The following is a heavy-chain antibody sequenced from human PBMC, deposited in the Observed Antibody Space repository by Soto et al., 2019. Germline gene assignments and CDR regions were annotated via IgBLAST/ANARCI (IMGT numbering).Heavy chain of an antibody. CDR3: ATYCTNGVCYWGDAFDI. Sequence: SETLSLTCTVSGGSISSGGYYWSWIRQHPGKGLEWIGYIYYSGSTYYNPSLKSRVTISVDTSKNQFSLKLSSVTAADTAVYYCATYCTNGVCYWGDAFDIWGQGTMVTVSS. CDR2: IYYSGST. D-gene: IGHD2-8*01. CDR1: GGSISSGGYY. V-gene: IGHV4-31*03. J-gene: IGHJ3*02.